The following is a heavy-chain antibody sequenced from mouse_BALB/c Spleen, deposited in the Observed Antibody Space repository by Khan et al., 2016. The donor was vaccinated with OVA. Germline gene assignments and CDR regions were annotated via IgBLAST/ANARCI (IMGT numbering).Heavy chain of an antibody. V-gene: IGHV1S135*01. CDR2: IDPYNGGA. CDR1: GYSFTDYN. Sequence: VQLQQSGPELVKPGASVKVSCKASGYSFTDYNMFWVKQSHGKSLEWIGYIDPYNGGASYNQKFKGKATLTVDKSSSTAFMHLNSLTSEVAAIFYCARTDCYGSGYYLDYWGQGTTLTVSS. J-gene: IGHJ2*01. D-gene: IGHD1-1*01. CDR3: ARTDCYGSGYYLDY.